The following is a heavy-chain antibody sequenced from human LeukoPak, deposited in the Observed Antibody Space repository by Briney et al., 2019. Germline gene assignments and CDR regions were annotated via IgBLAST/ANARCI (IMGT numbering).Heavy chain of an antibody. CDR3: ARGLRWRHCFDY. J-gene: IGHJ4*02. Sequence: PSETLSLTCTVSGGSISSGGYYWSWIRQHPGKGLEWIGYIYCSGSTYYNPSLKSRVTISVDTSKNQFSLKLSSVTAADTAVYYCARGLRWRHCFDYWGQGTLVTVSS. D-gene: IGHD4-23*01. V-gene: IGHV4-31*03. CDR1: GGSISSGGYY. CDR2: IYCSGST.